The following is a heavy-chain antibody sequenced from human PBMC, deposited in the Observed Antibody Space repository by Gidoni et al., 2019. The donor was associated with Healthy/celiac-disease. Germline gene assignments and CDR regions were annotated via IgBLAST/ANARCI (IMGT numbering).Heavy chain of an antibody. Sequence: EVQLVQSGAEVEKPGESLRMSCKCSVYSFPSYWISWVRQMPGKGLEWMGRIDPSDAYTNYRPSFHGPVTLSADKSISTAYLQWSSLKASDTAMYYCARHGGWPWALYGMDVWGQGTTVTVSS. CDR2: IDPSDAYT. V-gene: IGHV5-10-1*03. CDR3: ARHGGWPWALYGMDV. D-gene: IGHD2-15*01. J-gene: IGHJ6*02. CDR1: VYSFPSYW.